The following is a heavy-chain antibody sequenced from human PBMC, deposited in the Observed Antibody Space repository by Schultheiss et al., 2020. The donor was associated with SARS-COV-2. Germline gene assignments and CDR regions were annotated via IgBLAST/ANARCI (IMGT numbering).Heavy chain of an antibody. V-gene: IGHV3-30*04. CDR1: GFSFLSYA. D-gene: IGHD2-2*01. Sequence: GESLKISCAASGFSFLSYAMHWVRQAPGKGLEWVAVISYDGSNKYYADSVKGRFTISRDNSKNTLYLQMSSLRAEDTAVYYCARKRVVVVPAALYYYYYGMDVWGQGTTVTVSS. J-gene: IGHJ6*02. CDR3: ARKRVVVVPAALYYYYYGMDV. CDR2: ISYDGSNK.